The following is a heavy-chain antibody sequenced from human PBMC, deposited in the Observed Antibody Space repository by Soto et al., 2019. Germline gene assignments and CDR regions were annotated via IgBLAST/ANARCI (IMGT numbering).Heavy chain of an antibody. J-gene: IGHJ4*02. D-gene: IGHD6-13*01. Sequence: QVQLVESGGGGVQPGRSLRLSCAASGFTFSSYAMHWVRQAPGKGLEWVAVISYDGSNKYYADSVKGRFTISRDNFKNTLYLQMNSLRAEDTAVYYCAREGSSSWYVPRGHVDYWGQGTLVTVSS. CDR2: ISYDGSNK. CDR1: GFTFSSYA. CDR3: AREGSSSWYVPRGHVDY. V-gene: IGHV3-30-3*01.